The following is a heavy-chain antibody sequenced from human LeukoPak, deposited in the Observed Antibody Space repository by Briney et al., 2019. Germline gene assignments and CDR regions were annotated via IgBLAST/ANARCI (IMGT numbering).Heavy chain of an antibody. D-gene: IGHD2-2*01. CDR3: AREGYCSSTSCWIDY. CDR1: GFTFSSYS. CDR2: ISSSSNYI. Sequence: GGSLRLSCAASGFTFSSYSMNWVRQAPGKGLERVSSISSSSNYIYYADSVKGRLTISRDNAKNSLYLQMNSLRAEDTAVYYCAREGYCSSTSCWIDYWGQGTLVTVSS. J-gene: IGHJ4*02. V-gene: IGHV3-21*01.